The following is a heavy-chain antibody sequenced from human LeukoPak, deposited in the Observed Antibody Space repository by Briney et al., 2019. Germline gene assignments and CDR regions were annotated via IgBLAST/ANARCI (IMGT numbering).Heavy chain of an antibody. CDR2: IYTSGST. V-gene: IGHV4-61*02. Sequence: SETLSLTCTVSGGSISSGSYYWSWIRQPAGKGLEWIGRIYTSGSTNYNPSLKSRVTILVDTSKNQFSLKLSSVTAADTAVYYCARNDRFWSGYSYYYYYMDVWGKGTTVTVSS. CDR3: ARNDRFWSGYSYYYYYMDV. J-gene: IGHJ6*03. CDR1: GGSISSGSYY. D-gene: IGHD3-3*01.